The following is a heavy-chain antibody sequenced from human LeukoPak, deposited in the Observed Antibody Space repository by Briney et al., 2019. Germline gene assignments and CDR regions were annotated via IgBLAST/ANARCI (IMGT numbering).Heavy chain of an antibody. CDR2: INYNGAIT. CDR1: GYTFVDYG. V-gene: IGHV3-20*04. CDR3: ARDRLGPSFSVSHFDL. D-gene: IGHD3-3*02. J-gene: IGHJ4*02. Sequence: GGSLRLSCATSGYTFVDYGLSWVRRAPGKGLEWLCAINYNGAITDYADSVKGRFTISRDNAKNSLYLRMDSLRAEDTALYYCARDRLGPSFSVSHFDLWGQGTLVTVSS.